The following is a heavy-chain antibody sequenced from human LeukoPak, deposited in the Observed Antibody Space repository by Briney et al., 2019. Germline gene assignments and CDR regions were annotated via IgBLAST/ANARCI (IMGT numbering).Heavy chain of an antibody. CDR3: ARDVSSGWSFFDY. CDR2: IYYSGST. D-gene: IGHD6-19*01. Sequence: SETLSLTCTVSGGSIRSYYWSWIRQPPGKGLEWIGYIYYSGSTNYNPSLRRLVTISVDTSKNQFSLKLSSVTAADTAVYYCARDVSSGWSFFDYWGQGTLVTVSS. CDR1: GGSIRSYY. J-gene: IGHJ4*02. V-gene: IGHV4-59*01.